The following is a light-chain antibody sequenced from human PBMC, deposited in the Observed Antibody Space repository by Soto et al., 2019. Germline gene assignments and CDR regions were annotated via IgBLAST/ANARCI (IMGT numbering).Light chain of an antibody. Sequence: EVVLTQSPGTLSLSPGERATLSFRASQSVRNNYLAWYQQKPGQAPRLLIYDASSRATGIPDRFSGSGSGSDFTLTISRLEPEDFAVYYCQQYGSSPGTFGQGTKVDIK. J-gene: IGKJ1*01. CDR3: QQYGSSPGT. V-gene: IGKV3-20*01. CDR2: DAS. CDR1: QSVRNNY.